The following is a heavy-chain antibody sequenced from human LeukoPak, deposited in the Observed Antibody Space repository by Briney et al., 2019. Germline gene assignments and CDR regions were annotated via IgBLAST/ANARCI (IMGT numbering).Heavy chain of an antibody. Sequence: KPSETLSLTCTVSGVSISGHYWSWIRQPPGNGLEWIGFIYYSGRTRYNPCLHSRVTISADTSKNHLSLKLTSVTAADTAVYYCARLLDNDSSGDPDTFDMWGQGIKVTVSS. J-gene: IGHJ3*02. CDR3: ARLLDNDSSGDPDTFDM. CDR1: GVSISGHY. D-gene: IGHD3-22*01. CDR2: IYYSGRT. V-gene: IGHV4-59*11.